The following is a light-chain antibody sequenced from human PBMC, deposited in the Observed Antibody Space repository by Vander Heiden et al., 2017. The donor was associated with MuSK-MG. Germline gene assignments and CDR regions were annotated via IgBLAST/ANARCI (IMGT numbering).Light chain of an antibody. V-gene: IGKV3-15*01. CDR1: QSVSSN. CDR3: QQYNNWPPLT. Sequence: EIVMTQSPATLSVSPGERATLSCRASQSVSSNLAWYQQKPGEAPRLLIYGASTRATDIPARFSGGGYGTEFTLTISSLQSEDFAVYYCQQYNNWPPLTFGGGTKVEIK. CDR2: GAS. J-gene: IGKJ4*01.